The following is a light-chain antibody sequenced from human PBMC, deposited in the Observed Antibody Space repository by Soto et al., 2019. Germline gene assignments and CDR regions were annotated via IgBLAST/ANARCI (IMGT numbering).Light chain of an antibody. CDR2: GST. Sequence: QSVLTQPPSLSGAPGQRVTISCTGSGSNIGAPYDVHWYQHLPGTAPKLLIYGSTNRPSGVPGRFSGSKSGTSASLAITGLQAEDEADYYCQSYGSSLSGYVFGAGTKVTVL. J-gene: IGLJ1*01. V-gene: IGLV1-40*01. CDR3: QSYGSSLSGYV. CDR1: GSNIGAPYD.